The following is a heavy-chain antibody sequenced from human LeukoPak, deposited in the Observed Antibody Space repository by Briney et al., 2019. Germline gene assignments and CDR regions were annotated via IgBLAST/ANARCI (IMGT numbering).Heavy chain of an antibody. CDR3: ARDGSWGI. Sequence: GGSLRLSCAASGFTFSSYSMSWVRQAPGKGLEWVANIKQDGSEKYYVDSVKGRFTISRDNAKNSLYLQMNSLRAEDTAVYYCARDGSWGIWGQGTLVTVSS. CDR2: IKQDGSEK. CDR1: GFTFSSYS. V-gene: IGHV3-7*01. J-gene: IGHJ4*02. D-gene: IGHD7-27*01.